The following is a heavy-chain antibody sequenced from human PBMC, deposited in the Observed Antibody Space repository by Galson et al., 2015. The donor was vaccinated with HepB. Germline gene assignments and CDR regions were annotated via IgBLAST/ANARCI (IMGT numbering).Heavy chain of an antibody. J-gene: IGHJ4*02. CDR3: ARQYYDYVLGSYRPFDY. D-gene: IGHD3-16*02. V-gene: IGHV1-18*04. CDR2: ISAYNGNT. CDR1: GYTFTSYG. Sequence: SVKVSCKASGYTFTSYGISWVRQAPGQGLEWMGWISAYNGNTNYAQKLQGRVTMTTDTSTSTAYMELRSLRSDDTAVYYCARQYYDYVLGSYRPFDYWGQGTLVTVSS.